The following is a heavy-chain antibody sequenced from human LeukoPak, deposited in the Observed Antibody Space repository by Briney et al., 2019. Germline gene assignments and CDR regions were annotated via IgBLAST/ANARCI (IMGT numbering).Heavy chain of an antibody. CDR2: IYWNDDK. V-gene: IGHV2-5*01. CDR1: GFSLSTSGVG. J-gene: IGHJ3*02. Sequence: SGPTLVKPTQTLTLTCTFSGFSLSTSGVGVGWIRQPPGKALEWLALIYWNDDKRYSPSLKSRLTITKDTSKNQVVITMTNMDPVDTATYYCAHRRKVLRFLEWLNSYDAFDIWGQGTMVTVSS. D-gene: IGHD3-3*01. CDR3: AHRRKVLRFLEWLNSYDAFDI.